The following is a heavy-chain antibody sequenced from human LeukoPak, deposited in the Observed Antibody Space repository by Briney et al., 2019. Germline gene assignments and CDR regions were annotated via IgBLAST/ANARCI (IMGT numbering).Heavy chain of an antibody. CDR2: MYYSGNI. V-gene: IGHV4-59*08. CDR3: ARFFTRRFDP. Sequence: PSETLSLTCTVSGVSISTYYWSWIRQPPGKGLEWIGYMYYSGNINYIPSLKSRVTLSVGTSKNQFSLRLSSVTAADTAVYYCARFFTRRFDPWGQGTLVTVSS. J-gene: IGHJ5*02. CDR1: GVSISTYY.